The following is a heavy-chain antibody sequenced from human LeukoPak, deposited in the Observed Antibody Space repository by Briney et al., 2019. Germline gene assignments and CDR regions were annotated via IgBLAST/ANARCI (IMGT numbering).Heavy chain of an antibody. CDR1: GDSISSYY. J-gene: IGHJ5*02. CDR3: ARDMGKTYYDFLTGYYKSGWFDP. CDR2: IYYSGST. V-gene: IGHV4-59*01. D-gene: IGHD3-9*01. Sequence: SETLSLTCTVPGDSISSYYWNWIRQPPGKGLEWIGYIYYSGSTNYNPSLMSRVTISVNTSKNQFSLKLSSVTAADPAVYHCARDMGKTYYDFLTGYYKSGWFDPWGQGTLVTVSS.